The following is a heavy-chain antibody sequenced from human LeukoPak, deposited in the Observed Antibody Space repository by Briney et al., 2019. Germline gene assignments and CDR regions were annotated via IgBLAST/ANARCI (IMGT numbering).Heavy chain of an antibody. CDR3: ARDGAVLTGYYDY. J-gene: IGHJ4*02. D-gene: IGHD3-9*01. V-gene: IGHV3-66*01. CDR1: GFTVSSNY. CDR2: IYSGGST. Sequence: GGSLRLSCAASGFTVSSNYMSWVRQAPGKGLEWVSSIYSGGSTYYADSVTGRFTISRDNSKNTLYLQMNSLRAEDTAVYYCARDGAVLTGYYDYWGQGTLVTVSS.